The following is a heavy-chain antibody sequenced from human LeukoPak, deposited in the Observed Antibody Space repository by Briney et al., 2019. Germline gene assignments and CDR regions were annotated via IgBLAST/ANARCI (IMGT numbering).Heavy chain of an antibody. J-gene: IGHJ5*02. V-gene: IGHV3-23*01. CDR3: AKAFSNSRQFDP. Sequence: GGSLRLSCAASGFTFTSDAMTWVRQAPGKGLEWVSSITDRGDQSYYADSEKGRFTISRDNSKNTLYLQMNSLRVEDTALYYCAKAFSNSRQFDPWGQGTLVTVSP. CDR1: GFTFTSDA. D-gene: IGHD6-13*01. CDR2: ITDRGDQS.